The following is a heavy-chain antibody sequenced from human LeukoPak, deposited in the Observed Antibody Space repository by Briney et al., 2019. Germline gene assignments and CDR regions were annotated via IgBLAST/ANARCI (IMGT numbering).Heavy chain of an antibody. CDR1: GFTFSSYW. J-gene: IGHJ4*02. V-gene: IGHV3-30*02. CDR2: IRYDGSNK. Sequence: GGSLRLSCAASGFTFSSYWMSWVRQAPGKGLEWVAFIRYDGSNKYYADSVKGRFTISRDNSKNTLYLQMNSLRAEDTAVYYCAKDFRDWSYATSPDYWGQGTLVTVSS. D-gene: IGHD2-2*01. CDR3: AKDFRDWSYATSPDY.